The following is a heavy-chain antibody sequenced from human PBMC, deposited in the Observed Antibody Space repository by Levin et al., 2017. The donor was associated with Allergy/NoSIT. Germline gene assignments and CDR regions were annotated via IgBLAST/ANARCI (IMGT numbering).Heavy chain of an antibody. J-gene: IGHJ6*02. CDR2: IAIDGDA. CDR3: ARDLGLYGMDV. CDR1: GFTFSSYD. Sequence: GGSLRLSCAGSGFTFSSYDMHWVRQAPGKGLEWVAAIAIDGDAYYADPVKGRFTVSRDTAKNSFYLQLNSLRAGDTAVYFCARDLGLYGMDVWGQGTTVTVSS. V-gene: IGHV3-13*01.